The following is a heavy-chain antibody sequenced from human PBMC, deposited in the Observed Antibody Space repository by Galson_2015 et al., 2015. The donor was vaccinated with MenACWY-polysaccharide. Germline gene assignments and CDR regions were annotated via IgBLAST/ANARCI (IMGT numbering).Heavy chain of an antibody. V-gene: IGHV3-23*01. CDR2: LDGSGTNT. J-gene: IGHJ5*01. CDR3: AKDASNSWFDS. CDR1: GFTFSTYG. D-gene: IGHD4-23*01. Sequence: SLRLSCAASGFTFSTYGMGWVRQAPGKGLEWVSTLDGSGTNTYYADSVRGRFTLSRDNSKKMLYLQMNSLRAEDTALYYCAKDASNSWFDSWGQGTLVTVSS.